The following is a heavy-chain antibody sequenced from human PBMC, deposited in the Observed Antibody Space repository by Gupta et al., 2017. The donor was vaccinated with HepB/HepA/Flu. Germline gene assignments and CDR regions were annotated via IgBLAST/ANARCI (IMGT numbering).Heavy chain of an antibody. J-gene: IGHJ4*02. D-gene: IGHD3-10*01. V-gene: IGHV3-23*01. Sequence: EGQLSESGGGVAQPGASLRLCCSASGLPFTNWSMNWVRQAPGKGLGWVSGVSGDCSTTHYTDSVKGRFTISRDNARNTLYLDMNSLRAEDTAVYYCAKGSNVYGSGTLDSNWCQGTLVIVSS. CDR3: AKGSNVYGSGTLDSN. CDR1: GLPFTNWS. CDR2: VSGDCSTT.